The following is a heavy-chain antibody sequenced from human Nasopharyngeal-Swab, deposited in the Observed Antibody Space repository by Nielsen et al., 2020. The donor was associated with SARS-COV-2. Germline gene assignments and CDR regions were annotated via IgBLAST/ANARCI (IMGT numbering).Heavy chain of an antibody. D-gene: IGHD6-6*01. V-gene: IGHV1-69*01. CDR1: GGTFSSYA. CDR2: IIPIFGTA. Sequence: VQVSCKASGGTFSSYAISWVRQAPGQGLEWMGGIIPIFGTADYAQKFQDRVTITADESTSTAYMELSSLRSEDTAVYYCARSGYSNSDIDYWGQGTLVTVSS. CDR3: ARSGYSNSDIDY. J-gene: IGHJ4*02.